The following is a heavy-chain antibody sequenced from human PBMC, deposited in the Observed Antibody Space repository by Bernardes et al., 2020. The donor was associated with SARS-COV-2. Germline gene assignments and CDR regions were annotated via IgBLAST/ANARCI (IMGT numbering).Heavy chain of an antibody. CDR3: ATGPSGFFDY. D-gene: IGHD3-22*01. Sequence: AQVKVACKVSGYTLTELSMHWVRQAPGKGLEWMGGFDPEDGETIYAQKFQGRVTMTEDTSTDTAYMELSSLRSEDTAVYYCATGPSGFFDYWGQGTLVTVSS. V-gene: IGHV1-24*01. CDR2: FDPEDGET. J-gene: IGHJ4*02. CDR1: GYTLTELS.